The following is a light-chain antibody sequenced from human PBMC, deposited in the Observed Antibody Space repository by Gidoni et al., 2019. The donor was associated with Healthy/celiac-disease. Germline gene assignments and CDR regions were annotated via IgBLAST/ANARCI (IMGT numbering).Light chain of an antibody. CDR2: GAS. CDR1: QSISSSQ. CDR3: QHLGN. Sequence: EIVFTQSPGTLSLSPGQSATLSCRASQSISSSQLAWYQQKPGQAPRPLMYGASSRATGIPDRFSGSGSGTDFTLTISRLEPEDFAVYYCQHLGNFGGGTKVE. J-gene: IGKJ4*01. V-gene: IGKV3-20*01.